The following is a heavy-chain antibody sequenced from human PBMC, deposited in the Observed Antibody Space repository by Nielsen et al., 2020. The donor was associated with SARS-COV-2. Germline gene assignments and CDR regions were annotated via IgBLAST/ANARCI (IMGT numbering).Heavy chain of an antibody. CDR2: IKQDGSEK. Sequence: WIRQPPGKGLKWVANIKQDGSEKYYVDSVKGRFTISRDNAKNSLYLQMNSLRAEDTAVYYCARDPHEEAYYDILTGYYSSYMDVWGKGTTVTVSS. D-gene: IGHD3-9*01. CDR3: ARDPHEEAYYDILTGYYSSYMDV. J-gene: IGHJ6*03. V-gene: IGHV3-7*01.